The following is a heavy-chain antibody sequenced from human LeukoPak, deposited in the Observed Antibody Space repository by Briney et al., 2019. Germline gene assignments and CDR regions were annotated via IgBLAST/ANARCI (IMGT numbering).Heavy chain of an antibody. CDR1: GFTFSTYS. Sequence: PGGSLRLSCAASGFTFSTYSMNWVRQAPGKGLEWVSYISSSSSTIYYADSVKGRFTISRDNSKNTLYLQMNSLRAEDTAVYHCAPRRINWEVDWFDPWGQGTLVTVSS. CDR3: APRRINWEVDWFDP. V-gene: IGHV3-48*01. D-gene: IGHD7-27*01. CDR2: ISSSSSTI. J-gene: IGHJ5*02.